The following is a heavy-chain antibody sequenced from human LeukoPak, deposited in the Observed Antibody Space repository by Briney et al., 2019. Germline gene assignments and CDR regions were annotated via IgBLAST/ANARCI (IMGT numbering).Heavy chain of an antibody. Sequence: ASVKVSCKASGYTFTSYAMHWVRQAPGQRLEWMGWINAGNGNTKYSQKFQGRVTITRDTSASTAYMELSSLRSEDTAVYYCARWAQYIAAPAWWGQGTLVTVSS. V-gene: IGHV1-3*01. CDR3: ARWAQYIAAPAW. J-gene: IGHJ4*02. CDR1: GYTFTSYA. D-gene: IGHD6-6*01. CDR2: INAGNGNT.